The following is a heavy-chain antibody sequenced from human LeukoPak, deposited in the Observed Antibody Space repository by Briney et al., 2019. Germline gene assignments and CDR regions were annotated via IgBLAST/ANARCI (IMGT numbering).Heavy chain of an antibody. Sequence: GGSLRLSCAASGFTFSSYGMHWFRQAPGKGLGWVAFIRYDGSNKYYADSVKGRFTISRDNSKNTLYLQMNSLRAEDTAVYYCARGVDPYSDWAIYYYGMDVWGQGTTVTVSS. V-gene: IGHV3-30*02. CDR2: IRYDGSNK. CDR3: ARGVDPYSDWAIYYYGMDV. J-gene: IGHJ6*02. CDR1: GFTFSSYG. D-gene: IGHD2-15*01.